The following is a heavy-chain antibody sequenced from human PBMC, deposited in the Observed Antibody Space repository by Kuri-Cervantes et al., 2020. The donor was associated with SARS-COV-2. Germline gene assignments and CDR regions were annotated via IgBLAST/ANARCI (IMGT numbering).Heavy chain of an antibody. CDR2: ISSSSSYI. V-gene: IGHV3-21*01. CDR3: ARDGGPREQQLGV. Sequence: LSLTCAASGFTFSSYSMNWVRQAPGKGLEWVSSISSSSSYIYYADSVKGRFTISRDNAKNSLYLQMNSLRAEDTAVYYCARDGGPREQQLGVWGKGTTVTVSS. CDR1: GFTFSSYS. D-gene: IGHD6-13*01. J-gene: IGHJ6*04.